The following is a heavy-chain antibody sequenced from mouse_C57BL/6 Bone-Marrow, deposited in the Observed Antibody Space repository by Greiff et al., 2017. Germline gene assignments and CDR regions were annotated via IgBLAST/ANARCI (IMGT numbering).Heavy chain of an antibody. Sequence: QVQLKQSGPGLVQPSQSLSITCTVSGFSLTSYGVHWVRQPPGKGLEWLGVIWSGGSTDYNAAFISRLSISKDNSKSQVFFKMNSLQADDTAIYYCAKSHGGLRRGNYAMDYWGQGTSVTVSS. CDR1: GFSLTSYG. J-gene: IGHJ4*01. V-gene: IGHV2-4*01. D-gene: IGHD2-4*01. CDR2: IWSGGST. CDR3: AKSHGGLRRGNYAMDY.